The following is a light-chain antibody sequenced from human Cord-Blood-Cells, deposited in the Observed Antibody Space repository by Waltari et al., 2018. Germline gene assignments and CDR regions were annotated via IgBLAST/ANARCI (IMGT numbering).Light chain of an antibody. J-gene: IGKJ2*01. V-gene: IGKV3-15*01. CDR2: GAS. CDR1: KHVSSN. CDR3: QQYNNWPPST. Sequence: EIVMTHFPATLSVSPGERATLSCRASKHVSSNLAWYQQKPGQAPRLLIYGASTSSTSIASRWSGSGSATEYTLTISSLQSEDFAVYYCQQYNNWPPSTFGQGTKLEIK.